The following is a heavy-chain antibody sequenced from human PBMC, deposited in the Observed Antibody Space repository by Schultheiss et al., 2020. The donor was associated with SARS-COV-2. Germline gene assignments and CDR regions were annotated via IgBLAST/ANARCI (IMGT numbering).Heavy chain of an antibody. J-gene: IGHJ4*02. V-gene: IGHV4-34*01. CDR3: ARVSYCSGGSCYPREKGTFDY. Sequence: SETLSLTCTVSGGSISSYYWGWIRQPPGKGLEWIGEINHSGSTNYNPSLKSRVTISVDTSKNQFSLKLSSVTAADTAVYYCARVSYCSGGSCYPREKGTFDYWGQGTLVTVSS. D-gene: IGHD2-15*01. CDR1: GGSISSYY. CDR2: INHSGST.